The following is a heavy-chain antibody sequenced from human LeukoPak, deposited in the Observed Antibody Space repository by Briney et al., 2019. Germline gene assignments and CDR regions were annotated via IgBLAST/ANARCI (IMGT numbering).Heavy chain of an antibody. CDR2: INPNSGDT. J-gene: IGHJ4*02. Sequence: GASVKVSCKTSGYTFTGDYLHWVRQAPGQGLEWMGRINPNSGDTTYTQKFQGRVTMTGDTSISTAYMELSRLMSDDTAVYYCARIGLKSSGYYRLDYWGQGTLVTVSS. CDR1: GYTFTGDY. V-gene: IGHV1-2*02. CDR3: ARIGLKSSGYYRLDY. D-gene: IGHD3-22*01.